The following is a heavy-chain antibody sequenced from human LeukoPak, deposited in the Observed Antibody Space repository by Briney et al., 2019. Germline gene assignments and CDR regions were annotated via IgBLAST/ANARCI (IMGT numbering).Heavy chain of an antibody. CDR1: GGSISSYY. CDR3: ARQGRGQSGSYDY. V-gene: IGHV4-59*08. J-gene: IGHJ4*02. CDR2: IYYSGST. D-gene: IGHD1-26*01. Sequence: PSETLSLTCTVSGGSISSYYWSWIRQPPGKGLEWIGYIYYSGSTNYNPSLKSRVTISVDTSKNQFSLKLSSVTAADTAVYCCARQGRGQSGSYDYWGQGTLVTVSS.